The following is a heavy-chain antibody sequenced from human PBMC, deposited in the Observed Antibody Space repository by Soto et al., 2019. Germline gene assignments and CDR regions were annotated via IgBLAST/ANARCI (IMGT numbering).Heavy chain of an antibody. CDR3: ARRGGSIVATNDY. CDR1: GFTFSDYG. Sequence: EVQLVESGGGLIQPGGSLRLSCTASGFTFSDYGMNWVRQAPGKGLEWVSYISSSTTNKYYADSVKGRFTISRDNAKNSLSLQIHSLRDEDTAVYYCARRGGSIVATNDYWGQGTLVTVSS. D-gene: IGHD5-12*01. V-gene: IGHV3-48*02. CDR2: ISSSTTNK. J-gene: IGHJ4*02.